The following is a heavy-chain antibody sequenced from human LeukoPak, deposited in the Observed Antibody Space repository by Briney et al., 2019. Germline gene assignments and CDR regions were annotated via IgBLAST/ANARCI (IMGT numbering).Heavy chain of an antibody. CDR1: GYTFTSYG. CDR2: ISAYNGNT. CDR3: ARDLRGITMTVYFDY. D-gene: IGHD3-22*01. J-gene: IGHJ4*02. Sequence: ASVKVSCKASGYTFTSYGISWVRQAPGQGLEWLGWISAYNGNTNYAQKLQGRVTMTTDTSTSTAYMELRSLRSDDTAVYYCARDLRGITMTVYFDYWGQGTLVTVSS. V-gene: IGHV1-18*01.